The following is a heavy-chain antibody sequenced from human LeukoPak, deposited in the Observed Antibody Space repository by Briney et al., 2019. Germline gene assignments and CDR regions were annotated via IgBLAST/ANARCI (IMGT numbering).Heavy chain of an antibody. V-gene: IGHV4-59*11. CDR2: IHYSGNT. Sequence: SETLSLTCSVSNASISSHFWTWVRQPPGKGLEWIGHIHYSGNTNYNPSLKSRVTLSLDTSKNQSSLELTSVTAADTAIFYCARLRPLLDQLLYFAFDSWGQGTLVTVSS. J-gene: IGHJ5*01. CDR1: NASISSHF. D-gene: IGHD2-2*02. CDR3: ARLRPLLDQLLYFAFDS.